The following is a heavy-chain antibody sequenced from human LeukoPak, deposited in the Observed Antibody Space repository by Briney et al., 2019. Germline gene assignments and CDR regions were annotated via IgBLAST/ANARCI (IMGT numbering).Heavy chain of an antibody. D-gene: IGHD2-2*01. CDR1: GFTFSSYA. CDR3: AAVGSSIY. J-gene: IGHJ4*02. Sequence: GGSLRLSCAASGFTFSSYAMSLVRQAPGKGLEWVSVIYTGGTTYYADSVKGRFTISGDNSKNTLFLQMNSLRAEDTAVYYCAAVGSSIYWGQGTLVTVSS. CDR2: IYTGGTT. V-gene: IGHV3-23*01.